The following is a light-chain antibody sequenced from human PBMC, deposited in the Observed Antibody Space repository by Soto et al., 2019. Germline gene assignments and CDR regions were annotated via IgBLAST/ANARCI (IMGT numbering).Light chain of an antibody. CDR3: QQTNSLPRT. V-gene: IGKV1-39*01. Sequence: IQMTQSPSSLYASVGDRVIITCRASQSISNHLNWYQQKPGKAPKLLIYAASILESGVPSRFSGSGSGADFTLTISSLQPEDFATYYCQQTNSLPRTFGGGTKVDIK. CDR2: AAS. J-gene: IGKJ4*01. CDR1: QSISNH.